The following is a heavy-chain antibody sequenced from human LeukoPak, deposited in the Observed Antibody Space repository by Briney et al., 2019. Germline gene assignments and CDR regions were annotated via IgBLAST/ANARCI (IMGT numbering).Heavy chain of an antibody. D-gene: IGHD1-26*01. CDR1: GFTFRDYA. Sequence: GGSLRLSGAASGFTFRDYAMHWVRQAPGKGLEWVAVVSYLGNDKYYADSVKGRFTISRDNAKNSLYLQMNSLRAEDTAVYYCARDTWPYYGSFDYWGQGTLVTVSS. CDR2: VSYLGNDK. J-gene: IGHJ4*02. CDR3: ARDTWPYYGSFDY. V-gene: IGHV3-30-3*01.